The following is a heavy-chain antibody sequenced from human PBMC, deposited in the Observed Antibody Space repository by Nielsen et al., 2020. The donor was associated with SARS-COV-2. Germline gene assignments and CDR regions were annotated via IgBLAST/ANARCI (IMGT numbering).Heavy chain of an antibody. J-gene: IGHJ4*02. CDR2: MNPNSGNT. CDR1: GYTFTSYD. Sequence: ASVKVSCKASGYTFTSYDINWVRQATGQGLEWMGWMNPNSGNTGYAQKFQGRVTITADKSTSTAYMELSSLRSEDTAVYYCARPGGDYYDSSGYWILDYWGQGTLVTVSS. CDR3: ARPGGDYYDSSGYWILDY. V-gene: IGHV1-8*01. D-gene: IGHD3-22*01.